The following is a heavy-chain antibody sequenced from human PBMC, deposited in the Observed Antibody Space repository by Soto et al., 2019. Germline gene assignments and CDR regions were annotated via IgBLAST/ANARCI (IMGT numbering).Heavy chain of an antibody. CDR3: ARDRRNYDILTGSYGMDV. CDR2: INPSGGST. Sequence: ASVKVSCKASGYTFTSYYMHWVRQAPGQGLEWMGIINPSGGSTSYAQKFQGRVTMTRDTSTSTVYMELSSLRSEDTAVYYCARDRRNYDILTGSYGMDVWGQGTKVTVSS. J-gene: IGHJ6*02. CDR1: GYTFTSYY. D-gene: IGHD3-9*01. V-gene: IGHV1-46*01.